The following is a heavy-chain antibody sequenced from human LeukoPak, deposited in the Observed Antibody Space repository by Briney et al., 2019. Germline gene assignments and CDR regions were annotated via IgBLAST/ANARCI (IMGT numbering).Heavy chain of an antibody. CDR2: ISSSGSNI. D-gene: IGHD3-3*01. V-gene: IGHV3-21*01. Sequence: GGSLRLSCAASGFTFRSFSMNWVRQAPGKGLEWVSSISSSGSNIYYAGSVKGRFTISRDNAKNSLYLQMNSLRVEDTAVYYCARNWRPQDDFDIWGQGTMVTVSS. CDR3: ARNWRPQDDFDI. CDR1: GFTFRSFS. J-gene: IGHJ3*02.